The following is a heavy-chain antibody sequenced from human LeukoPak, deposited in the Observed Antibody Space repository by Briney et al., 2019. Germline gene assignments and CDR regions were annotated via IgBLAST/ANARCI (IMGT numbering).Heavy chain of an antibody. CDR2: IYPGDSDT. D-gene: IGHD6-19*01. CDR3: ARQAYSSGWRDFDY. J-gene: IGHJ4*02. V-gene: IGHV5-51*01. Sequence: GESLKISCQGSGYSFPNYWIAWVRQLPGKGLEWMGIIYPGDSDTRYSPSFQGQVTISADKSISTAYLQCSSLKASETAMYYCARQAYSSGWRDFDYWGQGTLVTVSS. CDR1: GYSFPNYW.